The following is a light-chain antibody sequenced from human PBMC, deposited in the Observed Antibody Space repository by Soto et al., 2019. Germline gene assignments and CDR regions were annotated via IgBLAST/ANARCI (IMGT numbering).Light chain of an antibody. CDR1: QSVSSN. CDR3: QQYNNWPLT. V-gene: IGKV3-15*01. J-gene: IGKJ4*01. CDR2: GAS. Sequence: EIVMTQSPATLSVSPGERATLSCRASQSVSSNFAWYQQKPGQAPRLLIYGASTRATGFPARFRGSGSGTEFTLPVSGLQSEDFAVYYCQQYNNWPLTFGGGTKVEIK.